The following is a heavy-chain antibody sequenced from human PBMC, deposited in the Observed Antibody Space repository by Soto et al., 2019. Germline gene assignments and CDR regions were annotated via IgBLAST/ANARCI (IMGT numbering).Heavy chain of an antibody. CDR1: GYTFTSYA. Sequence: ASVKVSCKASGYTFTSYAMHWVRQAPGQRLEWMGWINAGNGNTKYSQKFQGRVTITRDTSASTAYMELSSLRSEDTAVYYCARVLSPGDTWFDPWGQGALDNVSS. CDR3: ARVLSPGDTWFDP. J-gene: IGHJ5*02. V-gene: IGHV1-3*01. CDR2: INAGNGNT. D-gene: IGHD3-16*02.